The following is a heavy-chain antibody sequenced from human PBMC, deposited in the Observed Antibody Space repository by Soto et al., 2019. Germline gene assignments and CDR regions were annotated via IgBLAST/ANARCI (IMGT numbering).Heavy chain of an antibody. CDR1: GFTFSSYG. V-gene: IGHV3-30*18. CDR3: AKDGGGGWLRLRVGYYFDY. CDR2: ISYDGSNK. Sequence: GGSLRLSCAASGFTFSSYGMHWVRQAPGKGLEWVAVISYDGSNKYYADSVKGRFTISRDNSKNTLYLQMNSLRAEDTAVYYCAKDGGGGWLRLRVGYYFDYWGQGTLVTVSS. J-gene: IGHJ4*02. D-gene: IGHD5-12*01.